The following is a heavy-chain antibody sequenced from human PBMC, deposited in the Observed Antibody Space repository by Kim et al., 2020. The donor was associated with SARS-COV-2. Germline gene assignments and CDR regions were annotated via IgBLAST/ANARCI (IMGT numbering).Heavy chain of an antibody. D-gene: IGHD6-13*01. CDR2: IYYSGST. J-gene: IGHJ6*02. CDR3: AGVRGIAAAGTYYYYYGMDV. Sequence: SETLSLTCTVSGGSISSYYWSWIRQPPGKGLEWIGYIYYSGSTNYNPSLKSRVTISVDTSKNQFSLKLSSVTAADTAVYYCAGVRGIAAAGTYYYYYGMDVWGQGTTVTVSS. V-gene: IGHV4-59*01. CDR1: GGSISSYY.